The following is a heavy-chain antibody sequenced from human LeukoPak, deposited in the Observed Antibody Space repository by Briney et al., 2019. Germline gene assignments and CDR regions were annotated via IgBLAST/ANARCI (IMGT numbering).Heavy chain of an antibody. CDR2: IYYTGST. CDR3: ARGGNYWPQWWFDP. V-gene: IGHV4-59*01. D-gene: IGHD1-26*01. CDR1: GGSISTYY. Sequence: SEALSLTCTVSGGSISTYYWSWIRQPPGKGLEWIGYIYYTGSTSYNPSLKSRVTMSLDASKNQFSLELNSVTPADTAVYYCARGGNYWPQWWFDPWGRGTLVSVSS. J-gene: IGHJ5*02.